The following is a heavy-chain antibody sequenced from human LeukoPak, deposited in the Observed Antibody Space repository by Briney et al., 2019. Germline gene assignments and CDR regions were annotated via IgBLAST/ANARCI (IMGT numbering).Heavy chain of an antibody. CDR1: GFTFSSYG. J-gene: IGHJ4*02. CDR2: IWYGGSNK. CDR3: ARGRIVVVPAAMEYYFDY. D-gene: IGHD2-2*01. V-gene: IGHV3-33*01. Sequence: GGSLRLSCAASGFTFSSYGMHWVRQAPGKGLEWVAVIWYGGSNKYYADSVKGRFTISRDNSKNTLYLQMNSLRAEDTAVYYCARGRIVVVPAAMEYYFDYWGQGTLVTVSS.